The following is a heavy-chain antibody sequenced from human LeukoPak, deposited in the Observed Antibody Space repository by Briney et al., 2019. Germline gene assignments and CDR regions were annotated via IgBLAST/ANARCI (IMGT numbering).Heavy chain of an antibody. CDR1: GFTFSSYS. J-gene: IGHJ5*02. V-gene: IGHV3-21*01. D-gene: IGHD2-2*01. CDR3: ARGPRGKYQLLSATLDWFDP. Sequence: GGSLRLSCAASGFTFSSYSMNWVRQAPGKGLEWVSSISSSSSYIYYADSVKGRFTISRDNAKSSLYLQMNSLRAEDTAVYYCARGPRGKYQLLSATLDWFDPWGQGTLVTVSS. CDR2: ISSSSSYI.